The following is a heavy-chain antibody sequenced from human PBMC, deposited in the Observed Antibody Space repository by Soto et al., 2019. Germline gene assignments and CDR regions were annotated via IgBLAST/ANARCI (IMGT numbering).Heavy chain of an antibody. CDR1: GFTFSNYG. Sequence: PGGSLRLSCAASGFTFSNYGMHWVRQAPGKGLEWVGLISYDGSNTYYADSVKGRFTISRDNSKNTLYLQMNSLRTEDTAVYYCAKGVSGYGDYVDYWGQGTLVTVSS. CDR3: AKGVSGYGDYVDY. V-gene: IGHV3-30*18. J-gene: IGHJ4*02. D-gene: IGHD4-17*01. CDR2: ISYDGSNT.